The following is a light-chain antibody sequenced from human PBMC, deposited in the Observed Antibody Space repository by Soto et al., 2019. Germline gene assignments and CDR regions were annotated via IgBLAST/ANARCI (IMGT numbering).Light chain of an antibody. Sequence: QSALTQPPSASGSPGQSVTISCTGTSSDVGGYKYVSWYQPHPDKAPTLMIYEVSERPSGVPDRFSGSKSGNTASLTVSELQAEDDADYYCSSYAGSNKVVFGGGTKRTVL. CDR1: SSDVGGYKY. J-gene: IGLJ2*01. CDR2: EVS. V-gene: IGLV2-8*01. CDR3: SSYAGSNKVV.